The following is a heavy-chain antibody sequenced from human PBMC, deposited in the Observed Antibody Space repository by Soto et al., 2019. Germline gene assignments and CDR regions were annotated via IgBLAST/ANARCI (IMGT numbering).Heavy chain of an antibody. CDR2: IIPIFGTA. Sequence: SVKVFCKASGGNFSSYAISLVRQAPGQGLEWMGGIIPIFGTANYSQKFQGRVTITADESTSTAYMELSSLRSEDTAVYYCARDPSRVYYYDSSVSDAFDIWGQGTMVTVSS. J-gene: IGHJ3*02. D-gene: IGHD3-22*01. V-gene: IGHV1-69*13. CDR1: GGNFSSYA. CDR3: ARDPSRVYYYDSSVSDAFDI.